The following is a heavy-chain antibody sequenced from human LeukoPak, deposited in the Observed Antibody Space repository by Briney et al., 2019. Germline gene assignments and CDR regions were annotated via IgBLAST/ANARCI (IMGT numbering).Heavy chain of an antibody. Sequence: PGESLKISCKVSGYSFRSYWITWVCRMPGKGLEWVGRIDPSDSYTNYSPSFEGHVTISADKSISTAYLQWSSLKASDTAMYYCARLHPTYCTSGLCYWFDPWGQGTLVTVSS. CDR3: ARLHPTYCTSGLCYWFDP. D-gene: IGHD2-8*01. J-gene: IGHJ5*02. CDR1: GYSFRSYW. CDR2: IDPSDSYT. V-gene: IGHV5-10-1*01.